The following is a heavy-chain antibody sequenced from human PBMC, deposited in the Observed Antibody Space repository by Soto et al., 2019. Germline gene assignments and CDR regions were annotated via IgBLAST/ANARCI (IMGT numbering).Heavy chain of an antibody. J-gene: IGHJ3*02. CDR3: TSKFGQLLADAFDI. Sequence: QVQLQESGPGLVKPSGTMSLTCAVPGDSISRRYWWSWVRQFPGKGLEWIGEIYHSGSTIYNPGRQSRVALSVDTSKKEFSPKMSSVTAADTAVYYCTSKFGQLLADAFDIWGQGTLVTVSS. V-gene: IGHV4-4*02. D-gene: IGHD3-10*01. CDR1: GDSISRRYW. CDR2: IYHSGST.